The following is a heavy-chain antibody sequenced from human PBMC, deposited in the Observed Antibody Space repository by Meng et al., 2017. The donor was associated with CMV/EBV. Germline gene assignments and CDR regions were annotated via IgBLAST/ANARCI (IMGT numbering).Heavy chain of an antibody. Sequence: GTVGVRKCWSWVRQPPGKGMEWIGEIEHRGRNTYNPALKSRVTISVDKSKNQFSLKLSSVTAADTAVYYCARGPILWFGESSSFDLWGRGTLVTVSS. J-gene: IGHJ2*01. V-gene: IGHV4-4*02. D-gene: IGHD3-10*01. CDR1: GTVGVRKC. CDR2: IEHRGRN. CDR3: ARGPILWFGESSSFDL.